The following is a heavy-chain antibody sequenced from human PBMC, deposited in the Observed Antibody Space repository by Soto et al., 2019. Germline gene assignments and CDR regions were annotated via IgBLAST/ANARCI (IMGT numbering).Heavy chain of an antibody. D-gene: IGHD3-16*01. J-gene: IGHJ5*02. CDR3: ARRERYYGSPGWFDP. CDR1: GGSINDFAYY. CDR2: VYHNENT. V-gene: IGHV4-39*01. Sequence: PSETLSLTCTVSGGSINDFAYYWGWIRQPPGKGLEWIGTVYHNENTYYNPSLKSRVTISVDTAKNQFSLNLRSVTAADTAIYFCARRERYYGSPGWFDPWGQGALVTSPQ.